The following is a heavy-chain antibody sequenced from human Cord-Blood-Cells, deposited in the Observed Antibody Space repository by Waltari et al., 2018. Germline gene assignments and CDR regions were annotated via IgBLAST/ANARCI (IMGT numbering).Heavy chain of an antibody. V-gene: IGHV1-69*06. CDR3: AREGIAVAGTTVPDAFDI. D-gene: IGHD6-19*01. Sequence: QVQLVQSGAEVKKPGSSVKVSCKASGGTFSSYAISWVRQAPGKGLEWMGGIIPIFGTANYAQKFQGRGTITADKSTSTAYMELSSLRSEDTAVYYCAREGIAVAGTTVPDAFDIWGQGTMVTVSS. CDR1: GGTFSSYA. CDR2: IIPIFGTA. J-gene: IGHJ3*02.